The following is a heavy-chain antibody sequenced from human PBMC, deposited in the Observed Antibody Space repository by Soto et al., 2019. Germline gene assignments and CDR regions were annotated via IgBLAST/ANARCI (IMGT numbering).Heavy chain of an antibody. D-gene: IGHD5-12*01. CDR3: ATARREMATEGDY. V-gene: IGHV5-51*01. CDR1: GYSFTSYW. Sequence: PGESLKISCNGSGYSFTSYWIGWVRQMPGKGLEWMGIIYPGDSDTRYSPSFQGQVTISADKSISTAYLQWSSLKASDTAMYYCATARREMATEGDYWGQGTLVTVSS. J-gene: IGHJ4*02. CDR2: IYPGDSDT.